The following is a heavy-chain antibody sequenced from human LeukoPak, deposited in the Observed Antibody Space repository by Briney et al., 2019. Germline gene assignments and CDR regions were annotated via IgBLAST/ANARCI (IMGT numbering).Heavy chain of an antibody. Sequence: PSETLSLTCTVSGVSFNAYYWSWSRQSPGKGLEWIGEVSPGGYIKYNPSLKSRVTISVDTSESKLSLRLSSVTAADTAMYYCERVRCGHTGDICYTHWAQGTLVTVSS. V-gene: IGHV4-34*01. CDR3: ERVRCGHTGDICYTH. J-gene: IGHJ4*02. CDR1: GVSFNAYY. CDR2: VSPGGYI. D-gene: IGHD2-8*02.